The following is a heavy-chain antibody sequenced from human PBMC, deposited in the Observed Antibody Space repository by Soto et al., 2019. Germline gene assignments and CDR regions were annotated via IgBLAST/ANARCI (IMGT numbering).Heavy chain of an antibody. V-gene: IGHV3-23*01. Sequence: EVQLLESGGGLVQPGGSLRLFCAASGFTFSSYAMSWVRQAPGKGLEWVSAISGSGGSTFYADSVKGRFTISRDNSKNTVYLQMNSLRAEDTAIYFCAKGRGTITRYFGMDVWGQGTTVTVSS. J-gene: IGHJ6*02. D-gene: IGHD1-7*01. CDR2: ISGSGGST. CDR1: GFTFSSYA. CDR3: AKGRGTITRYFGMDV.